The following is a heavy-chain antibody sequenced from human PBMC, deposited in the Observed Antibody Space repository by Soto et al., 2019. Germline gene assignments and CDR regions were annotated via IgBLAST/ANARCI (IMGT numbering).Heavy chain of an antibody. V-gene: IGHV4-34*01. D-gene: IGHD5-18*01. CDR1: GGSFSGYY. J-gene: IGHJ4*02. CDR2: INHSGST. Sequence: QVQLQQWGAGLFKPSETLSLTCAVYGGSFSGYYWSWIRQPPGKGLEWIGEINHSGSTNYNPSLKSRVTISVDTSKNQFPLKLSSVTAADTAVYYCARLGYSYGYGDYRGQGTLVTVSS. CDR3: ARLGYSYGYGDY.